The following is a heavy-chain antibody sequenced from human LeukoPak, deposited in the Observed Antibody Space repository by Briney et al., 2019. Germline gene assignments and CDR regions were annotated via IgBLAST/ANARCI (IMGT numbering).Heavy chain of an antibody. CDR1: GFTFSSYG. Sequence: PGRSLRLSCAASGFTFSSYGMHWVRQAPGKGLEWVAVISYDGSNKYYADSVKGRFTISRDNSKNTLYLQMNGLRAEDTAVYYCAKDRGSYPDYFDYWGQGTLVTVSS. J-gene: IGHJ4*02. CDR2: ISYDGSNK. V-gene: IGHV3-30*18. D-gene: IGHD1-26*01. CDR3: AKDRGSYPDYFDY.